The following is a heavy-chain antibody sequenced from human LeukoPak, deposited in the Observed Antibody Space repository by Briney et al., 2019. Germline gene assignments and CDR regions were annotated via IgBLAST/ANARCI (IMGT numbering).Heavy chain of an antibody. D-gene: IGHD3-22*01. CDR1: GFTFSIYG. V-gene: IGHV3-30*18. Sequence: GGSLRLSCVGSGFTFSIYGMHWVRQAPGKGLEWVTFISYNGNDKYYADSVKGRFTISRDNSKNTLYMQMNSLRAEDTAVYYCAKDGSSGYYPYAFDIWGQGTKVTVSS. J-gene: IGHJ3*02. CDR2: ISYNGNDK. CDR3: AKDGSSGYYPYAFDI.